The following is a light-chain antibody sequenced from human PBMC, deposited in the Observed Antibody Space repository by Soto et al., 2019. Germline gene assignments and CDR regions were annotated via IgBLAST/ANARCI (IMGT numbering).Light chain of an antibody. CDR1: QGISSY. CDR3: QQLNSPPVT. V-gene: IGKV1-9*01. J-gene: IGKJ5*01. Sequence: DIPLTQSPSFLSASVGDRVTITCRASQGISSYLAWYQQKPGKAPKLLIYAASTLQSGVPSRFSGSGSGTEFTLTISSLQPEDFATYYCQQLNSPPVTFGQGTRLEIK. CDR2: AAS.